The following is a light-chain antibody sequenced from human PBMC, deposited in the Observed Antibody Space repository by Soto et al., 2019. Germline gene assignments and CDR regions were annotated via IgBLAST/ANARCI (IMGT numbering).Light chain of an antibody. CDR2: DVT. CDR1: SSDVGGYNY. CDR3: SSYTSSSTLV. Sequence: QSVLTQPASVSGSPGQWITISCTGTSSDVGGYNYVSWYQHHPGKAPKLMIYDVTNRPSGVSNRFSASKSGNTASLTISGLQAEDEADYYCSSYTSSSTLVFGGGTQLTVL. J-gene: IGLJ2*01. V-gene: IGLV2-14*03.